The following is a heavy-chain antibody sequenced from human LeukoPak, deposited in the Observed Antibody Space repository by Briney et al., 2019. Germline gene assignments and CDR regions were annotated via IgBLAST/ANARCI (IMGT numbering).Heavy chain of an antibody. D-gene: IGHD1-14*01. Sequence: GGSLRLSCAASGFTFSSYAMHWVRQAPGKGLEWVAVISYDGSNKYYADSVKGRFTISRDNSKNTLYLQMNSLRAEDTAVYYCARDLTGPDRDYWGQGTLLTVSS. CDR2: ISYDGSNK. J-gene: IGHJ4*02. V-gene: IGHV3-30*04. CDR1: GFTFSSYA. CDR3: ARDLTGPDRDY.